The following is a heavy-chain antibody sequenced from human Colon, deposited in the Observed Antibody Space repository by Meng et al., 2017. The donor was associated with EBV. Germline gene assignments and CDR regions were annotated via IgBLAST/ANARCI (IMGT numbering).Heavy chain of an antibody. CDR1: GGPIRRTGTG. V-gene: IGHV4-39*01. Sequence: QVRVGVAGPGLVKPSEAQSLNGMFSGGPIRRTGTGGGWICQPPGKGLEWMGSQGQADDTYYNPSLMGRVTISVGTFKNQVSLKLTSVTAADTSIYYCARHTFSGNPGGIDSWGQGILVTVSS. CDR3: ARHTFSGNPGGIDS. CDR2: QGQADDT. D-gene: IGHD4-23*01. J-gene: IGHJ4*02.